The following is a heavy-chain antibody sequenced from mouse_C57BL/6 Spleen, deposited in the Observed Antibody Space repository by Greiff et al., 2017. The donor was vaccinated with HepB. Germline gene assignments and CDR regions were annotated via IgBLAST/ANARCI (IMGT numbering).Heavy chain of an antibody. CDR1: GYTFTSYW. J-gene: IGHJ4*01. D-gene: IGHD1-1*01. V-gene: IGHV1-52*01. Sequence: QVQLQQPGAELVRPGSSVKLSCKASGYTFTSYWMHWVKQRPIQGLEWIGNIDPSDSETHYNQKFKDKATLTVDKSSSTAYMQLSSLTSEDSAVYYCARTTVGASYYAMDYWGQGTSVTVSS. CDR2: IDPSDSET. CDR3: ARTTVGASYYAMDY.